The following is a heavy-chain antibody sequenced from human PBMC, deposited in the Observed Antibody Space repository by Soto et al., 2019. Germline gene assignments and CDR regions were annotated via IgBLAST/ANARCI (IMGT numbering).Heavy chain of an antibody. J-gene: IGHJ4*02. V-gene: IGHV1-69*13. CDR1: GGTFSSYA. D-gene: IGHD4-17*01. CDR2: IIPIFGTA. CDR3: ARGSSGDDYGDYEAHFDY. Sequence: VASVKVSCKASGGTFSSYAISWVRQAPGQGLEWMGGIIPIFGTANYAQKFQGRVTITADESTSTAYMELSSLRSEDTAVYYCARGSSGDDYGDYEAHFDYWGQGTLVTVSS.